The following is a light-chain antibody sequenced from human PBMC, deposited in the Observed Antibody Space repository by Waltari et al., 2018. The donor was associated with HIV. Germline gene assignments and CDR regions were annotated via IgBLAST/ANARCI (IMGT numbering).Light chain of an antibody. V-gene: IGKV1D-12*01. CDR1: QAIKTW. CDR3: QQADSFPES. Sequence: IQTTQSPSAVSASVGDRATITVRSSQAIKTWLAWYQQKPGEAPKLLNYAASTLQSGVPSRFSGSGSGTAFTLTISGLQPEDFATYYCQQADSFPESFGRGTRLEIK. J-gene: IGKJ5*01. CDR2: AAS.